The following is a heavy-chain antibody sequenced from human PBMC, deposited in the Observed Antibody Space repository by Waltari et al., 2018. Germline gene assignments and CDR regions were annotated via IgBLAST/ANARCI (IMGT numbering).Heavy chain of an antibody. V-gene: IGHV3-33*08. J-gene: IGHJ6*03. CDR2: IWFDGSKI. CDR1: GFGFSSFV. CDR3: ARCPDEYNYYYMEV. Sequence: QVQLVESGGGGVQPGKSLNLSCAVSGFGFSSFVYHWVRQAPGKGLEWVAIIWFDGSKIYYADSVKGRFTISRDNSRNTVYLQMNSLRPEDSGVYYCARCPDEYNYYYMEVWGRGTTVSVSS.